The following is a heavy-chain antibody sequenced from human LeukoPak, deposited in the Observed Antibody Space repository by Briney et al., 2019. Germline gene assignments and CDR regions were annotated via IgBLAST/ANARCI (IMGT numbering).Heavy chain of an antibody. CDR1: GFTFSNYD. Sequence: GGSLRLSCSASGFTFSNYDMHWVRQEKGKGLEWVSSIATDGHTFYAPSVKGRFIISRENAKNSLYLQMNSLRAGDTAIYYCTRGGLEAPCDVWGQGTMVAVSS. J-gene: IGHJ3*01. V-gene: IGHV3-13*01. D-gene: IGHD5-24*01. CDR3: TRGGLEAPCDV. CDR2: IATDGHT.